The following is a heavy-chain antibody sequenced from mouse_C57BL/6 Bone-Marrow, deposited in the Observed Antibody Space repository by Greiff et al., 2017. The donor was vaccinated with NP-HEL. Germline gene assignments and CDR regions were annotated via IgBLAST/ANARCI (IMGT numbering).Heavy chain of an antibody. Sequence: QVQLQQPGAELVKPGASVKLSCKASGYTFTNYWMHWVKQRPGRGLEWLGRIDPNSGGTKYNEKFKSKATLTVDKPSSTAYMQLSSLTSEDSAVYYCARYYYGSGYFDYWGQGTTLTVSS. J-gene: IGHJ2*01. CDR2: IDPNSGGT. CDR1: GYTFTNYW. V-gene: IGHV1-72*01. D-gene: IGHD1-1*01. CDR3: ARYYYGSGYFDY.